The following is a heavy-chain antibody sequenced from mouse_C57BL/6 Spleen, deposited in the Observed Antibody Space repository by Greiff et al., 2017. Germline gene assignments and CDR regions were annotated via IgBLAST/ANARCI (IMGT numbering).Heavy chain of an antibody. V-gene: IGHV5-6*01. CDR3: ASTYYSNHYYAMDY. D-gene: IGHD2-5*01. Sequence: EVHLVESGGDLLKPGGSLKLSCAASGFTFSSYGMSWVRQTPDKRLEWVATISSGGSYTYYPDSVKGRFTISRDNAKNTLYLQMSSLKSEDTAMYYCASTYYSNHYYAMDYWGQGTSVTVSS. CDR1: GFTFSSYG. CDR2: ISSGGSYT. J-gene: IGHJ4*01.